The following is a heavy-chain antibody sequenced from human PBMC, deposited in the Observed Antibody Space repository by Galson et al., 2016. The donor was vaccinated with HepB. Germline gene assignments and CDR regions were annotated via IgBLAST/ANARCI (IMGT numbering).Heavy chain of an antibody. Sequence: LSLTCTVSGGSISSSSYYWGWIRQPPGKGLELIGSIYYSGSTYYNPSLKSRVTISVDTSKNQFSLKLSSVTAADTAVYYCARLEAADPLLYYGMDVWGQGTTVTVSS. CDR3: ARLEAADPLLYYGMDV. J-gene: IGHJ6*02. CDR2: IYYSGST. CDR1: GGSISSSSYY. D-gene: IGHD6-13*01. V-gene: IGHV4-39*01.